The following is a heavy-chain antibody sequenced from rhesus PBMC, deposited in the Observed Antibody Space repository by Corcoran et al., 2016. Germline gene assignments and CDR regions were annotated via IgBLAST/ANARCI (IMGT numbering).Heavy chain of an antibody. D-gene: IGHD3-28*01. CDR1: GYTFTDHY. CDR3: ARDYYGSGYYSYYGLDS. J-gene: IGHJ6*01. Sequence: EVQLVQSGAEVKKPGATVKISCKASGYTFTDHYLNWVRQAPGKGLEWMGGVDPEDGEAHYAQKFQDGVTITAEISTDTAYKELSSLRAEETAVYYCARDYYGSGYYSYYGLDSWGQGVVVTVSS. V-gene: IGHV1-111*02. CDR2: VDPEDGEA.